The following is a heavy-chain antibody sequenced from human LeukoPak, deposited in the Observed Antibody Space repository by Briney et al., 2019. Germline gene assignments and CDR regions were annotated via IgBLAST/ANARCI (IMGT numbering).Heavy chain of an antibody. J-gene: IGHJ4*02. CDR2: ITWNSGSI. CDR3: AKDRVTFGGVIVTLFDY. Sequence: PGGSLRLSCAASGFTFDDYAMHWVRQAPGKGREWVSCITWNSGSIGYADSVKGRFTISRDNAKNSLYLQMNSLRAEDTALYYCAKDRVTFGGVIVTLFDYWGQGTLVTVSS. D-gene: IGHD3-16*02. V-gene: IGHV3-9*01. CDR1: GFTFDDYA.